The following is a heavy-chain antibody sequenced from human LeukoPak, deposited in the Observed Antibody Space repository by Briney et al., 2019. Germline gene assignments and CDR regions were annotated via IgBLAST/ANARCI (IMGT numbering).Heavy chain of an antibody. Sequence: GGSLRLSCAASGFXFRSYGMHWVRQAPGKGREWVAVIWYDVGNKNYADSVKGRFTISRDNSKNTLYLQMNSLRAEDTAVYYCARVQNTDIDYWGQGTLVTVSS. V-gene: IGHV3-33*01. CDR1: GFXFRSYG. CDR3: ARVQNTDIDY. J-gene: IGHJ4*02. CDR2: IWYDVGNK. D-gene: IGHD5-18*01.